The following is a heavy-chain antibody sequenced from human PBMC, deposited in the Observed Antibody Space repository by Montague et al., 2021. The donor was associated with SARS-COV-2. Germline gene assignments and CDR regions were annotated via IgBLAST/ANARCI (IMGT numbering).Heavy chain of an antibody. CDR1: GGSFSGYY. Sequence: SETLSLTCAVYGGSFSGYYWTWIRQSPGKGLEWIAEINHSGTTNYNFNPSLRSRVTISVDTSKSQFSLKLSSVTAADTAIYYCARDLSRAFCEGDSCYSENWFAPWGQGTLVTVSS. CDR2: INHSGTT. D-gene: IGHD2-21*02. J-gene: IGHJ5*02. V-gene: IGHV4-34*01. CDR3: ARDLSRAFCEGDSCYSENWFAP.